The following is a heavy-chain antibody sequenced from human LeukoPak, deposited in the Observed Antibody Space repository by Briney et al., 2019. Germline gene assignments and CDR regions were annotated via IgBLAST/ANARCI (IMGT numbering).Heavy chain of an antibody. J-gene: IGHJ5*02. CDR1: GFTFSRYW. D-gene: IGHD2-2*01. V-gene: IGHV3-74*01. Sequence: PGGSLRLSCAASGFTFSRYWMHWVRQAPGKGLVRVSFIRSDGSTTYADSVRGRFTISRDNSNNTFHLQMNSLRAEDTAVYYCAKGASYQLLSYFDPWGQGTLVTVSS. CDR3: AKGASYQLLSYFDP. CDR2: IRSDGSTT.